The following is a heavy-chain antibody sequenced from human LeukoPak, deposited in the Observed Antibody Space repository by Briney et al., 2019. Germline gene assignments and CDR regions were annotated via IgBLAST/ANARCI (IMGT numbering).Heavy chain of an antibody. Sequence: PGGSLRLSCAASGFTFNTYSMSWVRQAPGKGLEWLSYISSTSTTIYYADSVKGRFTISRDNSKNTLHLQMSSLRAEDTAVYYCVKDMDTSFTIVRGAPFDNWGQGTLVIVSS. CDR2: ISSTSTTI. J-gene: IGHJ4*02. CDR1: GFTFNTYS. V-gene: IGHV3-48*01. CDR3: VKDMDTSFTIVRGAPFDN. D-gene: IGHD3-10*01.